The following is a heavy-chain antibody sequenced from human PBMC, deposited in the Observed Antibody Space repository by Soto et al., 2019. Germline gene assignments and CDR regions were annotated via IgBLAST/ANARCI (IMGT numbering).Heavy chain of an antibody. D-gene: IGHD3-3*01. V-gene: IGHV1-18*01. Sequence: ASVKVSCKASGYTFTSYGISWVRQAPGQGLEWMGWISAYNGNTNYAQKLQGRVTMTTDTSTSTAYMELRSLRSDDPAGYYCARDKSGYVFWSGYYAGPPYYFNFWRQGTLVTVSS. CDR3: ARDKSGYVFWSGYYAGPPYYFNF. CDR2: ISAYNGNT. J-gene: IGHJ4*02. CDR1: GYTFTSYG.